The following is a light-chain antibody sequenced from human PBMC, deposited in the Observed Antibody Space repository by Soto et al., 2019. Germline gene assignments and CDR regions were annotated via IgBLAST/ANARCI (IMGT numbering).Light chain of an antibody. Sequence: DIQMTQSPSSLSASVGDRVTITCRASQDIRNDLGWYQQKAGKAPKRLIYAAASLQSGVPSRFSGSGSGTEFTLTISGLLPEDFATYHCQQLNTLPFTFGQGTRLEIK. CDR2: AAA. V-gene: IGKV1-17*01. J-gene: IGKJ5*01. CDR1: QDIRND. CDR3: QQLNTLPFT.